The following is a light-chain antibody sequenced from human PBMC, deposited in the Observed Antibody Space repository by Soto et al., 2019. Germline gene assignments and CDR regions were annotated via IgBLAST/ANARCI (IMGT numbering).Light chain of an antibody. CDR3: CSYADNTDYV. J-gene: IGLJ1*01. Sequence: QSVLTQPPSASGSLGRSVTISCTGTSSDVGAYNYVSWYQQHPGKAPKLMIYEVTRRPSGVPDRFSGSKSGNTASLNVSGLQAEDEADYYCCSYADNTDYVFGTGTKGTVL. V-gene: IGLV2-8*01. CDR1: SSDVGAYNY. CDR2: EVT.